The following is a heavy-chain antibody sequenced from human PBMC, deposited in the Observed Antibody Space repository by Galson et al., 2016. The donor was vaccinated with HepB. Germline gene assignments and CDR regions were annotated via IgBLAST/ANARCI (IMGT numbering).Heavy chain of an antibody. CDR1: GGTLNTYA. V-gene: IGHV1-69*13. J-gene: IGHJ4*02. CDR2: IIPMLGTA. D-gene: IGHD3-9*01. CDR3: ARGSEILTGYYAY. Sequence: SVKVSCKASGGTLNTYAISWVRQAPGQGLEWMGGIIPMLGTATYAQKFQGRVTITADESTSTAYMDLSSLRSEDTALYYCARGSEILTGYYAYWGQGTLITVSS.